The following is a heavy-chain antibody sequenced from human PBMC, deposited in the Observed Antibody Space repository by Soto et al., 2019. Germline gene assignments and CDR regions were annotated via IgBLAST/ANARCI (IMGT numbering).Heavy chain of an antibody. CDR1: GFTFGNYA. CDR3: AKVPASLKTFNY. J-gene: IGHJ4*02. V-gene: IGHV3-23*01. CDR2: VSGNGAVT. Sequence: EVQLLDSGGGLAQPGGSLRLSCAASGFTFGNYAMNWVRQAPGKGLEWVSTVSGNGAVTYYADSVKGRFTISRDNSRSKLYLQMNTLRAEDTAIYFCAKVPASLKTFNYWGQGTLVTVSS.